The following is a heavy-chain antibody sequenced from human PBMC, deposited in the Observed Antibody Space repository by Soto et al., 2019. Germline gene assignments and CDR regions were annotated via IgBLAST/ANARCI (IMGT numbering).Heavy chain of an antibody. CDR3: ARDLNWNNVLGFDS. CDR1: GYIFNSVG. J-gene: IGHJ4*02. Sequence: QSGEEGKKPGASVKVSCRASGYIFNSVGFSWLRQVPGQGLEWMGWVSTYSEHTKSVQKFQDRVTLTADTSTSTVHMELRSLRSADTAVYYCARDLNWNNVLGFDSWGQGTLVTVSS. D-gene: IGHD1-20*01. V-gene: IGHV1-18*04. CDR2: VSTYSEHT.